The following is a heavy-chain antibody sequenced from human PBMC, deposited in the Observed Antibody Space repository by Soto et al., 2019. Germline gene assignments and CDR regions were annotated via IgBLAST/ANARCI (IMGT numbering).Heavy chain of an antibody. CDR2: TYYRSKWYN. Sequence: SQTLSLTCAISGDSVSSNSAAWNWIRQSPSRGLEWLGRTYYRSKWYNDYAVSVKSRITINPDTSKNQFSLQLNSVTPEDTAVYYCARAYYCGSGSPPRFDPWGQGTLVTVSS. D-gene: IGHD3-10*01. CDR3: ARAYYCGSGSPPRFDP. CDR1: GDSVSSNSAA. V-gene: IGHV6-1*01. J-gene: IGHJ5*02.